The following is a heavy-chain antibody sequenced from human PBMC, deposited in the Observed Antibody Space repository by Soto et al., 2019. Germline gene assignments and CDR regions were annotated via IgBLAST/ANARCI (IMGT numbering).Heavy chain of an antibody. J-gene: IGHJ5*02. D-gene: IGHD1-26*01. CDR1: GFTFSTYW. CDR2: INSDGSIT. Sequence: EVQLEESGGDLVQPGGSLRLSCAASGFTFSTYWMHWVRQAPGKGLVWVSRINSDGSITTYADSVKGRFTISRDNSKNTLYLQMTSPRAEGTAVYYCARVATRSYSWTDSWGKGTLVTVSS. V-gene: IGHV3-74*03. CDR3: ARVATRSYSWTDS.